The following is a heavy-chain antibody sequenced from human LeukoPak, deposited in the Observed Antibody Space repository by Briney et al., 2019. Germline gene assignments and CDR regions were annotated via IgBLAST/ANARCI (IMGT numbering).Heavy chain of an antibody. J-gene: IGHJ3*02. CDR3: EGLGYVVFTCYIDAFDI. Sequence: SETLSLTCTVSGGSISSYYWSWIRQPPGKGLEWIGYISYSGSTNYNPSLKSRFTISIDTSKNQFSLKLRSVTAADTVIYYCEGLGYVVFTCYIDAFDIWGQGTMVTVSS. CDR1: GGSISSYY. V-gene: IGHV4-59*08. D-gene: IGHD3-9*01. CDR2: ISYSGST.